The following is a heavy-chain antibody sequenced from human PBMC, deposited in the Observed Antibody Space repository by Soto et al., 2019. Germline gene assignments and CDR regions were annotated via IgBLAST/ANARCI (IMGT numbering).Heavy chain of an antibody. Sequence: GGCLRLSCAASGFTFDDYAMHWVRQAPGKGLEWDSGISWNSGSIGYADSVKGRFTISRDNAKNSPYLQMHSLRAEDTGLYYSAKVGGYSSGSYSKDAFDIWGQGTMVTVSS. D-gene: IGHD6-19*01. CDR3: AKVGGYSSGSYSKDAFDI. CDR2: ISWNSGSI. J-gene: IGHJ3*02. V-gene: IGHV3-9*01. CDR1: GFTFDDYA.